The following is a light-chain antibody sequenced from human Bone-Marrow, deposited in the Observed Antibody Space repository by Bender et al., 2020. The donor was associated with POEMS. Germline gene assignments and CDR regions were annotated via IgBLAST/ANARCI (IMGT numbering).Light chain of an antibody. CDR1: SSNIGGNA. CDR3: SAWDGILNGWV. Sequence: QSAVTQPPSASGTPGQRATISSSGSSSNIGGNAENLWQQLPGTAPKLLIYGNDQRPSGVAARFSGSKSGSSASLAIIGLQSEDEGDYFWSAWDGILNGWVFGGGTKLTVL. J-gene: IGLJ3*02. V-gene: IGLV1-44*01. CDR2: GND.